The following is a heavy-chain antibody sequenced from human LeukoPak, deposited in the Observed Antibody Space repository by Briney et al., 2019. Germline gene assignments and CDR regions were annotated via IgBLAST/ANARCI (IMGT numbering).Heavy chain of an antibody. V-gene: IGHV3-7*04. CDR2: IKQDGSEK. CDR3: ARGYFYDSSGYLY. Sequence: GGSLRLSCAASGFTFSSYWMNWVRQAPGKGLEWVANIKQDGSEKYYVDSVKGRFTIPRDNAKNSLYLQMNSLRAEDTAVYYCARGYFYDSSGYLYWGQGTLVTVSS. J-gene: IGHJ4*02. CDR1: GFTFSSYW. D-gene: IGHD3-22*01.